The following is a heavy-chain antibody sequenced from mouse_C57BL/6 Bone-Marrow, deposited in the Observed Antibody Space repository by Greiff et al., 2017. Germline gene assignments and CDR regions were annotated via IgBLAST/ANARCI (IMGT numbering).Heavy chain of an antibody. CDR3: ARYYFGSYFDY. D-gene: IGHD1-1*01. Sequence: QVQLQQSGAELVRPGTSVKVSCKASGYAFTNYLIEWVKQRPGQGLEWIGVIKPGSGGTNYNEKFKGKATLTADKSSSTAYMQLSSLTSEDSAVYFCARYYFGSYFDYWGQGTTPTVSS. V-gene: IGHV1-54*01. CDR1: GYAFTNYL. CDR2: IKPGSGGT. J-gene: IGHJ2*01.